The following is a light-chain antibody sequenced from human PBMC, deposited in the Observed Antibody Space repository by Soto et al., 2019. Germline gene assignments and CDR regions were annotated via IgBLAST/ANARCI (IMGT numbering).Light chain of an antibody. CDR3: SSYTSSSTLRV. V-gene: IGLV2-14*01. CDR1: SSDVGGYNY. Sequence: QSVLTQPASVSGSPGQSITISCTGTSSDVGGYNYVSWYQQHPGKAPKLMIYEVSNRPSGVSNLFSGSKSGNTASLTISGLQAEDEADYYCSSYTSSSTLRVFGGGTKLTVL. J-gene: IGLJ3*02. CDR2: EVS.